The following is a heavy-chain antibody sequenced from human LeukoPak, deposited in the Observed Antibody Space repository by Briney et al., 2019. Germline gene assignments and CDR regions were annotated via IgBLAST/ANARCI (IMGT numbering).Heavy chain of an antibody. V-gene: IGHV4-39*01. CDR2: IYYSGST. D-gene: IGHD3-22*01. J-gene: IGHJ5*02. Sequence: SETLSLTXAVYGGSFSGYYWGWIRQPPGKGLEWIGSIYYSGSTYYNPPLKSRVTISVDTSKNQFSLKLSSVTAADTAVYYCARQAGDSSGYSNWFDPWGQGTLVTVSS. CDR1: GGSFSGYY. CDR3: ARQAGDSSGYSNWFDP.